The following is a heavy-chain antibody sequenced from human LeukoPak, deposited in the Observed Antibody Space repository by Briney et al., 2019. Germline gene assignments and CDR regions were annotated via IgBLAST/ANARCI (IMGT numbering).Heavy chain of an antibody. V-gene: IGHV1-18*01. J-gene: IGHJ4*02. D-gene: IGHD3/OR15-3a*01. Sequence: ASVKVSCKASGYSFTSFGISWVRQAPGQGLEWMGWISAYNGNTRSAQKFQGRVTMTTDTSTSTAYMELRSLRFDDTAVFYCVRDLGVDTSMIFFDFWGQGTLVTVSS. CDR3: VRDLGVDTSMIFFDF. CDR2: ISAYNGNT. CDR1: GYSFTSFG.